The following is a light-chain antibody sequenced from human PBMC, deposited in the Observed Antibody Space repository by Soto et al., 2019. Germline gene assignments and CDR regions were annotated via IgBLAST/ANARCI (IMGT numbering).Light chain of an antibody. Sequence: DIQMTQSPSSLSASVGDRVTITCRASPSISSYLNWYQQKPGKAPKLLIYAASSLQSGVPSRFSGSGSGTDFTLTISSLQPEDFATYYCQQSYSTPPFTFGPGTKVDIK. CDR3: QQSYSTPPFT. J-gene: IGKJ3*01. CDR1: PSISSY. V-gene: IGKV1-39*01. CDR2: AAS.